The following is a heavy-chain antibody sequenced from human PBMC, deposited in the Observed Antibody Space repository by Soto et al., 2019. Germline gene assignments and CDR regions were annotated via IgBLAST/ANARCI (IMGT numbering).Heavy chain of an antibody. CDR1: GYTFTSYG. D-gene: IGHD2-15*01. J-gene: IGHJ6*02. CDR3: ARAKSPRYCSGGSCYYYYGMVV. CDR2: ISAYNGNT. V-gene: IGHV1-18*01. Sequence: QVQLVQSGAEVKKPGASVKVSCKASGYTFTSYGISWVRQAPGQGLEWMGWISAYNGNTNYAQKLQGRVTMTTDTSTSTAYMELRSLRSDDTAVYYCARAKSPRYCSGGSCYYYYGMVVWGQGTTVTVSS.